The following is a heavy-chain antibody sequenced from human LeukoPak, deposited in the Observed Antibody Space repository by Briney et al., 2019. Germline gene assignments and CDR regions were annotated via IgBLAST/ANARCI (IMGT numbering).Heavy chain of an antibody. V-gene: IGHV4-34*01. CDR1: GFTFSSYS. Sequence: KPGGSLRLSCAASGFTFSSYSMNWVRQPPGKGLEWIGEINHSGSTNYNPSLKSRVTISVDTSKNQFSLKLSSVTAADTAVYYCARTYYGDYEFDYWGQGTLVTVSS. D-gene: IGHD4-17*01. CDR3: ARTYYGDYEFDY. CDR2: INHSGST. J-gene: IGHJ4*02.